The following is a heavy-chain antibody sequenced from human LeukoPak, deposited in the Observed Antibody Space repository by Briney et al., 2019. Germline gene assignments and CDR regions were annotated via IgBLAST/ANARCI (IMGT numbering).Heavy chain of an antibody. CDR1: GYTFTGYY. J-gene: IGHJ2*01. CDR2: INPNSGGT. CDR3: ARGGLTQFYDSSGYWFFDL. V-gene: IGHV1-2*06. Sequence: ASVKVSCKASGYTFTGYYMHWVRQAPGQGLEWMGRINPNSGGTNYAQKFQGRVTMTRDTSISTAYMELSRLRSDDTAVYYCARGGLTQFYDSSGYWFFDLWGRGTLVTVSS. D-gene: IGHD3-22*01.